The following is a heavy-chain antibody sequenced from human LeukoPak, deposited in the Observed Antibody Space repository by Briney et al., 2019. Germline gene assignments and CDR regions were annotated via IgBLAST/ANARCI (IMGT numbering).Heavy chain of an antibody. CDR3: ARDRCSGGSCYCAY. J-gene: IGHJ4*02. Sequence: SVKVSCKASGGTFSSYAISWVRQAPGQGLEWMGRLIPIFGTANYAQKFQGRVTIAPDESTSTAYMELGSLRSEDTAVYYCARDRCSGGSCYCAYWGQGTLVTVSS. D-gene: IGHD2-15*01. CDR1: GGTFSSYA. V-gene: IGHV1-69*13. CDR2: LIPIFGTA.